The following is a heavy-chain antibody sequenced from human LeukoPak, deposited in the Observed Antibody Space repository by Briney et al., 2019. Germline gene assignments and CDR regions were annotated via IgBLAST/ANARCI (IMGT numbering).Heavy chain of an antibody. CDR3: AITLLTGYCYFDY. J-gene: IGHJ4*02. D-gene: IGHD3-9*01. CDR1: GFTFSSYA. Sequence: GGSLRLSCAASGFTFSSYAMSWVRQAPGKGLEWVSAISGSGGSTYYADSVKGRSTISRDNSKNTLYLQMNSLRAEDTAVYYCAITLLTGYCYFDYWGQGTLVTVSS. CDR2: ISGSGGST. V-gene: IGHV3-23*01.